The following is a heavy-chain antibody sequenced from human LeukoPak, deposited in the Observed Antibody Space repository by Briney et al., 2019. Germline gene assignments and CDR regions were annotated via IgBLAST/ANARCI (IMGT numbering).Heavy chain of an antibody. CDR1: GGSFSSYY. V-gene: IGHV4-39*01. CDR3: ASTDDFWSGYSNY. Sequence: PSETLSLTCAVHGGSFSSYYWGWIRQPPGKGLEWIGSIYYSGSTYYSPSLKSRVTISIDTSKNQFSLKLNSVTAADTAVYYCASTDDFWSGYSNYWGQGILVTVSS. D-gene: IGHD3-3*01. CDR2: IYYSGST. J-gene: IGHJ4*02.